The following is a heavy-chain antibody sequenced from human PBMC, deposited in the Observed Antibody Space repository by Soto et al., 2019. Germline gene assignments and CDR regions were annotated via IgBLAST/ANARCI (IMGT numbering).Heavy chain of an antibody. V-gene: IGHV4-59*08. CDR2: AYYTGSP. D-gene: IGHD6-19*01. CDR1: GDSISDYY. J-gene: IGHJ4*02. Sequence: PSETLSLTCTVSGDSISDYYWSWIRQPPEKGLEWIGFAYYTGSPSYNPSLKSRVTISIDAPKKQFSLNLNSVTAADTAVYYCARRKDSRGGWVYFDYWGQGILVTVSS. CDR3: ARRKDSRGGWVYFDY.